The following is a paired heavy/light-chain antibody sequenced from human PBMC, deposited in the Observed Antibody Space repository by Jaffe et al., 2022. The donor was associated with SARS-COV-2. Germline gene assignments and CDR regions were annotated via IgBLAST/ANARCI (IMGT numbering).Heavy chain of an antibody. CDR3: ARGRWFLEWLSNRNWFDP. CDR1: GGSFSGYY. Sequence: QVQLQQWGAGLLKPSETLSLTCAVYGGSFSGYYWSWIRQPPGKGLEWIGEINHSGSTNYNPSLKSRVTISVDTSKNQFSLKLSSVTAADTAVYYCARGRWFLEWLSNRNWFDPWGQGTLVTVSS. D-gene: IGHD3-3*01. V-gene: IGHV4-34*01. J-gene: IGHJ5*02. CDR2: INHSGST.
Light chain of an antibody. CDR1: SGINLGSYR. J-gene: IGLJ1*01. CDR3: MIWHSSASGV. CDR2: YYSDSSK. V-gene: IGLV5-45*01. Sequence: QPVLTQPTSLSASPGASARLTCTLRSGINLGSYRIFWYQQKPESPPRYLLSYYSDSSKHQGSGVPSRFSGSKDASSNAGILVISGLQSEDEADYYCMIWHSSASGVFGTGTKVTVL.